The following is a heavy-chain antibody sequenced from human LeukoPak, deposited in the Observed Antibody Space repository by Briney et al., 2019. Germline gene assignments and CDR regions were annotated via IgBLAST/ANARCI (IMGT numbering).Heavy chain of an antibody. V-gene: IGHV3-23*01. CDR1: GLIFKSYA. Sequence: GGSLRLSCAASGLIFKSYAMTWVRQAPTKGLEWVSSVSGSGGSRYYADSVKGRFTISRDNSNNTLYLEMNSLRVEDTAIYYCAKDTDLWFGEFDVWGQGTVVTVSS. CDR3: AKDTDLWFGEFDV. CDR2: VSGSGGSR. D-gene: IGHD3-10*01. J-gene: IGHJ4*02.